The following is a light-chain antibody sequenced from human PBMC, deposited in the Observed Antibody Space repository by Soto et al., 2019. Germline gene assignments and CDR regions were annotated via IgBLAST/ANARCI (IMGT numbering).Light chain of an antibody. J-gene: IGKJ1*01. CDR3: QQSYNNPKT. V-gene: IGKV1-39*01. CDR2: AAS. Sequence: DIQMTQSPSSLSASVGDRVTITCRASQSIANYLNWYQQKPGKAPKLLIYAASTLESGVPSRFSGSGSGTDFTLTISSLQPEDFATYYCQQSYNNPKTFGQGTKVDSK. CDR1: QSIANY.